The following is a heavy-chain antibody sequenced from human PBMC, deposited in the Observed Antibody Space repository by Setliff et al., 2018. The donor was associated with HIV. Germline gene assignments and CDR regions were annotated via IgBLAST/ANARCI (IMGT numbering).Heavy chain of an antibody. J-gene: IGHJ3*02. CDR1: GYPFNTYD. CDR2: ISVNKGHT. D-gene: IGHD3-22*01. CDR3: ARDDSSGYYPSWAFDI. Sequence: GASVMVSCKASGYPFNTYDITWVRQAPGQGLEWMGWISVNKGHTNYAQKFQDRVTMTTDTSTSTAYMELTGLRSDDAAAYYCARDDSSGYYPSWAFDIWGQGTMVTVS. V-gene: IGHV1-18*04.